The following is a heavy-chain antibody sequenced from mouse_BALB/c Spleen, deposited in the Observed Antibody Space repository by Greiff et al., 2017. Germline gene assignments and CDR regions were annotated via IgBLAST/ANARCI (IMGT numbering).Heavy chain of an antibody. J-gene: IGHJ4*01. Sequence: DLVKPGASVKLSCKASGYTFTSYWINWIKQRPGQGLEWIGRIAPGSGSTYYNEMFKGKATLTVDTSSSTAYIQLSSLSSEDSAVYFCAREGYYDYDDAMDYWGQGTSVTVSA. D-gene: IGHD2-4*01. V-gene: IGHV1S41*01. CDR3: AREGYYDYDDAMDY. CDR1: GYTFTSYW. CDR2: IAPGSGST.